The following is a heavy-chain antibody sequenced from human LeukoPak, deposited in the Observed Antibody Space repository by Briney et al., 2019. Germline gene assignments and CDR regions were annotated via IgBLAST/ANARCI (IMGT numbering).Heavy chain of an antibody. V-gene: IGHV3-7*01. D-gene: IGHD2-21*01. CDR1: GFAFSTYW. CDR2: IKEDGSEK. CDR3: ARGDRRFEY. J-gene: IGHJ4*02. Sequence: GGSLRLSCAASGFAFSTYWMAWVRQAPGKGLEWVANIKEDGSEKYYVDSVKGRFTTSRDNAKNSLYLQITSLRADETAVYYCARGDRRFEYWGQGTLVTVSS.